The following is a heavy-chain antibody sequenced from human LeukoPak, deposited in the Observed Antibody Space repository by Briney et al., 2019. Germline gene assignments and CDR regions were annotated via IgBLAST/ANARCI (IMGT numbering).Heavy chain of an antibody. D-gene: IGHD6-19*01. Sequence: SETLSLTCAVYGGSFSGYYWSWIRQPPGKGLEWIGEINHSGSTNYNPSLKSRVTISVDTSKNQFSLKLSSVTAADTAVYYCASRSIAVAGTEGNFGYWGQGTLVTVSS. J-gene: IGHJ4*02. V-gene: IGHV4-34*01. CDR1: GGSFSGYY. CDR2: INHSGST. CDR3: ASRSIAVAGTEGNFGY.